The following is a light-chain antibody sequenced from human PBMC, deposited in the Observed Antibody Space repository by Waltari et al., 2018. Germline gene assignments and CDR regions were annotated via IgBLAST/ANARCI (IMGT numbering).Light chain of an antibody. V-gene: IGLV3-1*01. CDR3: CSYAGSHTLGV. CDR2: EDT. CDR1: NLGETS. J-gene: IGLJ1*01. Sequence: SYELTQPPSVSVSPGQTVSITCSGDNLGETSTCWYQQKPGQSPVLVIYEDTKRPSGIPERFSGSTSGNTATLTISGLQAEDEADYYCCSYAGSHTLGVFGTGTKVTVL.